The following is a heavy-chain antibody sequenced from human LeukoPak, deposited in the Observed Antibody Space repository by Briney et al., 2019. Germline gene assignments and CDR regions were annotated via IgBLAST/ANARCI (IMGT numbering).Heavy chain of an antibody. CDR3: ARQFDP. CDR1: GCGFTSYW. V-gene: IGHV5-51*01. Sequence: GASLQISCKGAGCGFTSYWIGWVRQLPGKGLEWMGIIYPGDSDTRYSPSFQGQVTISADKSISTAYLQWSSLKASDTAMYYCARQFDPWGQGTLVTVSS. CDR2: IYPGDSDT. J-gene: IGHJ5*02.